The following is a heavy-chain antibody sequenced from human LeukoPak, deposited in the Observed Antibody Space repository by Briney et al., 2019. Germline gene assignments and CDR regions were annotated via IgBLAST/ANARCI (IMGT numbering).Heavy chain of an antibody. CDR1: GGSFSGYY. J-gene: IGHJ4*02. CDR2: INHSGST. Sequence: SETLSLTCAVYGGSFSGYYWSWIRQPPGKGLEWIGEINHSGSTNYNPSLKSRVTISVDMSKNQFSLRLSSVTAADTAVYYCARGAAGYSYGWGQGTLVTVSS. CDR3: ARGAAGYSYG. D-gene: IGHD5-18*01. V-gene: IGHV4-34*01.